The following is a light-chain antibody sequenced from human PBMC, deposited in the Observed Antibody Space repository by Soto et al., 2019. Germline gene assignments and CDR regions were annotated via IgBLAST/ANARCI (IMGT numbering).Light chain of an antibody. Sequence: EIVMTQSPATLSVSPGERATLSCRASQSISSNLAWYQQKPGQAPRLLMFRTSSRATGFPARFSGSGSGTEFNLTISSLQSEDFGVYYCQQYASAPFSLGPGTKVDIK. J-gene: IGKJ3*01. V-gene: IGKV3-15*01. CDR2: RTS. CDR3: QQYASAPFS. CDR1: QSISSN.